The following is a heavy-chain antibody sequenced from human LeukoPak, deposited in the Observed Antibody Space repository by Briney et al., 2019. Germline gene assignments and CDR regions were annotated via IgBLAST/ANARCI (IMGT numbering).Heavy chain of an antibody. CDR1: GGTFSGYA. V-gene: IGHV1-69*05. Sequence: GASVKVSCKASGGTFSGYAISWVRQAPGQGLEWMGGIIPIFGTANYAQKFQGRVTITTDESTSTAYMELSSLRSEDTAVYYCARGVRAHYYGSGSYEDDAFDIWGQGTTVTVSS. J-gene: IGHJ3*02. CDR2: IIPIFGTA. CDR3: ARGVRAHYYGSGSYEDDAFDI. D-gene: IGHD3-10*01.